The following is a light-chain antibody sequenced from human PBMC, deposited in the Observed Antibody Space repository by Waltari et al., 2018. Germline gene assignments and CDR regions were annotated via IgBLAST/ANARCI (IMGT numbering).Light chain of an antibody. V-gene: IGKV1-5*03. J-gene: IGKJ1*01. CDR1: QNVNKW. CDR2: KAS. Sequence: DIQMTQSPSRVSSYVGGRVSITCRATQNVNKWMAWYQQRRGQAPKLLIYKASTLRSGVPSRFRGGGSGTGFTLTIDSVQPDDFATYYCQQFFTYPWTFGQGTTVEVK. CDR3: QQFFTYPWT.